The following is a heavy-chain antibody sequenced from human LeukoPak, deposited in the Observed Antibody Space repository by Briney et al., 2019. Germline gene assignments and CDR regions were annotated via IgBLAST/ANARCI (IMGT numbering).Heavy chain of an antibody. J-gene: IGHJ6*02. CDR3: ARADSSPNYYYYGMDV. D-gene: IGHD6-13*01. Sequence: TSETLSLTCTVSGGSISSSSYYWGWIRQPPGKGLEWIGSIYYSGSTNYNPSLKSRVTISVDTSKNQFSLKLSSVTAADTAVYYCARADSSPNYYYYGMDVWGQGTTVTVSS. CDR1: GGSISSSSYY. CDR2: IYYSGST. V-gene: IGHV4-39*07.